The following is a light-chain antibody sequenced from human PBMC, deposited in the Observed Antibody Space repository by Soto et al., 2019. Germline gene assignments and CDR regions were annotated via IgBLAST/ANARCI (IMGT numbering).Light chain of an antibody. V-gene: IGKV3-20*01. J-gene: IGKJ1*01. CDR2: GTY. CDR1: QSISGNY. Sequence: EIVMTQSPATLSLSPGERVTLSFRASQSISGNYLTWYQRKPGQAPRLLIYGTYNRATGIPDRFSGSGSGKDFPLPISRLEPEDFAVYYCQESPRTFGQGTKVDIK. CDR3: QESPRT.